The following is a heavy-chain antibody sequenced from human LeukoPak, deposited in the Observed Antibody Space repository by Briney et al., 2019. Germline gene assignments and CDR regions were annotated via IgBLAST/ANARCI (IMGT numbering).Heavy chain of an antibody. V-gene: IGHV4-61*05. D-gene: IGHD5-12*01. J-gene: IGHJ4*02. CDR3: ARDSGGYDSQGY. CDR1: GGSISSSNYY. CDR2: IYHSGTT. Sequence: SETLSLTCTVSGGSISSSNYYWGWVRQPPGKGLEWIGYIYHSGTTNYNPSLKSRVTISVDTSKNQFSLKLSSVTAADTAVYYCARDSGGYDSQGYWGQGTLVTVSS.